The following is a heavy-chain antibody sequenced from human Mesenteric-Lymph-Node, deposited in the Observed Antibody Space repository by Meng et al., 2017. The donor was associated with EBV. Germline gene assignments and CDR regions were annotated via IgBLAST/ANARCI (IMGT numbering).Heavy chain of an antibody. J-gene: IGHJ4*02. CDR3: AREDGTTVTTGGGAFDY. Sequence: QVVLQESGPGLVEPSQTLSLTCAVSGGAISRGGHYWSWIRQPPGKGLEWIGYIYYSGSTYYNPSLESRVTISVDTSNNEFSLKLSSVTAADTALYYCAREDGTTVTTGGGAFDYWGQGTLVTVSS. V-gene: IGHV4-30-4*01. CDR1: GGAISRGGHY. CDR2: IYYSGST. D-gene: IGHD4-17*01.